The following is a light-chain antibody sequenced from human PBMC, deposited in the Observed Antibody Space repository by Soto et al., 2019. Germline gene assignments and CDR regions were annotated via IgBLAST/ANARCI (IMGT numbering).Light chain of an antibody. Sequence: DIQMTQSPSSLSASVGDRVTITCRANQSISSFLNWYQQKPGKAPELLIYAASSLQSGVPSRFSGSGSGTDFTLTISSLQPEDFATYYCQQSYNTLRTFRQGTKVEIK. CDR2: AAS. V-gene: IGKV1-39*01. J-gene: IGKJ1*01. CDR1: QSISSF. CDR3: QQSYNTLRT.